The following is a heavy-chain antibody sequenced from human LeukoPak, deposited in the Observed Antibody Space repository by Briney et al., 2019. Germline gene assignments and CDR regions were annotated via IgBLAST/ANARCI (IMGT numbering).Heavy chain of an antibody. Sequence: GGSLRLSCAASGFTFSSYWMSWVRQAPGKGLEWEANIRQDGSEKYYVDSVKGRFTISRDNAKNSLYLQMNSLRAEDTAVYYCARPILIAAAAYDAFDIWGQGTMVTVSS. CDR2: IRQDGSEK. V-gene: IGHV3-7*01. D-gene: IGHD6-13*01. CDR1: GFTFSSYW. J-gene: IGHJ3*02. CDR3: ARPILIAAAAYDAFDI.